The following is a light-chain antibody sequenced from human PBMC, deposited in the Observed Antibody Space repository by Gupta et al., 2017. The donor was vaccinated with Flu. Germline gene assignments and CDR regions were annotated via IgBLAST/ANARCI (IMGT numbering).Light chain of an antibody. CDR1: QSVRSHY. Sequence: EAVLTQLPGPLSFSPGGRATLTCRASQSVRSHYLAWYQQKPGQAPRLLIYGASTRATGIPDRFSGSGSGTDFTLTISRLGPEDFAVYYCQQYGSSPGYTFGQGTKLEIK. CDR3: QQYGSSPGYT. V-gene: IGKV3-20*01. J-gene: IGKJ2*01. CDR2: GAS.